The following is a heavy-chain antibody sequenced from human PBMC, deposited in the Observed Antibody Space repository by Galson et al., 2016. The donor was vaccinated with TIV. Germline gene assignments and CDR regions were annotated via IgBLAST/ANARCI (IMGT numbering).Heavy chain of an antibody. D-gene: IGHD2-2*01. Sequence: SLRLSCAASGFTFSNAWMSWVRQAPGKGLGWVGRIKSETDGGTTDYAAPVKGRFTISRDDSKNTLYLQMNTLKTEDTAVYYCHCSSTSCYVRWFDPWGQGTLVTVSS. CDR1: GFTFSNAW. V-gene: IGHV3-15*01. CDR3: HCSSTSCYVRWFDP. CDR2: IKSETDGGTT. J-gene: IGHJ5*02.